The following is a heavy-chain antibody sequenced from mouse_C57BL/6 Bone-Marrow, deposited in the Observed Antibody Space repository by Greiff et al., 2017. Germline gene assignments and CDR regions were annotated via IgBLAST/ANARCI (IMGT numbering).Heavy chain of an antibody. CDR3: APRNLYDCYSDY. D-gene: IGHD2-3*01. CDR1: GYTFTSYW. CDR2: LYPGSGST. V-gene: IGHV1-55*01. Sequence: QVQLQQPGAELVKPGASVKMSCKASGYTFTSYWITWVKQRPGQGLEWIGDLYPGSGSTNYNEKFKSKATLTVDTSSSTAYMQLSSLTSEDSAVYYCAPRNLYDCYSDYWGQGTTLTVSS. J-gene: IGHJ2*01.